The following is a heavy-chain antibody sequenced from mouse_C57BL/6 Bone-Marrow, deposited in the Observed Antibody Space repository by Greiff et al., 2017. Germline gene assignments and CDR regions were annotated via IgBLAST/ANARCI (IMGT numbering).Heavy chain of an antibody. J-gene: IGHJ2*01. Sequence: EVKLVESGPGLVKPSQSLSLTCSVPGYSIPSGYYWNWIRQFPGNKLEWMGYISYDGSNNYNPSLKNRISITRDTSKNQFFMKLTSVTTEDTATYYCARGETWGQGTTLTVSS. V-gene: IGHV3-6*01. CDR1: GYSIPSGYY. CDR2: ISYDGSN. CDR3: ARGET.